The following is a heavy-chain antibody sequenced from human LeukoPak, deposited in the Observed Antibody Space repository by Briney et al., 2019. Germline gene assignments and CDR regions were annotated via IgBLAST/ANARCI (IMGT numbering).Heavy chain of an antibody. CDR2: ISYDGSNK. D-gene: IGHD3-22*01. V-gene: IGHV3-30*18. Sequence: PGGSLRLSCAASGFTFSSYGMHWVRQAPGKGLEWVAVISYDGSNKYYADSVKGRFTISRDNSKNTLYLQMNSLRAEDTAVYYCAKVAFVLFDVSGYYDYWGQGTLVTVSS. J-gene: IGHJ4*02. CDR3: AKVAFVLFDVSGYYDY. CDR1: GFTFSSYG.